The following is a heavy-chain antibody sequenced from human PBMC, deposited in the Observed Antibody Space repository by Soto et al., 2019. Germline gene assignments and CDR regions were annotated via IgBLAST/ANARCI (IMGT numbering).Heavy chain of an antibody. V-gene: IGHV3-30*18. CDR1: GFTFSSYG. Sequence: GGSLRLSCAASGFTFSSYGMHWVRQAPGKGLEWVAVISYDGSNKYYADSVKGRFTISRDNSKNTLYLQMNSLRAEDTAVYYCAEDQKLKPNVDIVATINIYWGQGTLVTVSS. D-gene: IGHD5-12*01. CDR3: AEDQKLKPNVDIVATINIY. CDR2: ISYDGSNK. J-gene: IGHJ4*02.